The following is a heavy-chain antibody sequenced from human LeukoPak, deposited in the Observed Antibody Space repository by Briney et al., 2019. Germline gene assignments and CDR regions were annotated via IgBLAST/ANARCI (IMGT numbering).Heavy chain of an antibody. D-gene: IGHD6-19*01. V-gene: IGHV1-2*02. CDR2: INPNSGGT. Sequence: GASVKVSCKASEYTFTGYYMHWVRQAPGQGLEWMGWINPNSGGTNYAQKFQGRVTMTRDTSISTAYMELSRLRSDDTAVYYCARARYSSGWYFDYWGQGTLVTVSS. CDR3: ARARYSSGWYFDY. CDR1: EYTFTGYY. J-gene: IGHJ4*02.